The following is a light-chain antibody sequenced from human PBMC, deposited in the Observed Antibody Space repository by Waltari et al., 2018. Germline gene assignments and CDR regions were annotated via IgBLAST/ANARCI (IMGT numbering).Light chain of an antibody. CDR1: VLATGF. CDR3: YSATDNRLL. Sequence: SYELTQPSSESVSQGQTAEITCSGDVLATGFFRWFVQRPGQAPVLIIYKDSERPSGVPERFSGSRSGTTVTLTISGAQVEDEADYYCYSATDNRLLFGGGTKLTVL. V-gene: IGLV3-27*01. CDR2: KDS. J-gene: IGLJ2*01.